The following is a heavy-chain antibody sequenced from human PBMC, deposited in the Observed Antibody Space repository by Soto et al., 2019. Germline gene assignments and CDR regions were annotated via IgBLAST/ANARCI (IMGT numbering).Heavy chain of an antibody. CDR3: AKDKFRAFDI. CDR1: GFTFSTSA. J-gene: IGHJ3*02. Sequence: EVQLLESGGGLVQPGGSLRLSCAASGFTFSTSAMSWVRQAPGKGLEWVSAISSNSGSAHYADSGKGRFTISRDNSKSTLSLQMNSLRAEDTALYFCAKDKFRAFDIWGQGTMVIVSS. CDR2: ISSNSGSA. V-gene: IGHV3-23*01.